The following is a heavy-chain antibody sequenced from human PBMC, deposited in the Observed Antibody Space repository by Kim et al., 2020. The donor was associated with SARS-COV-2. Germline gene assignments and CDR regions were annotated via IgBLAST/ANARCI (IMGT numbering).Heavy chain of an antibody. D-gene: IGHD3-22*01. CDR3: ARDLPGGYYSFPSN. Sequence: GGSLRLSCAASGFTVSSNYMSWVRQAPGKGLEWVSVIYSGGSTYYADSVKGRFTISRDNSKNTLYLQMNSLRAEDTAVYYCARDLPGGYYSFPSNWGQGTLVTVSS. V-gene: IGHV3-53*01. CDR2: IYSGGST. J-gene: IGHJ4*02. CDR1: GFTVSSNY.